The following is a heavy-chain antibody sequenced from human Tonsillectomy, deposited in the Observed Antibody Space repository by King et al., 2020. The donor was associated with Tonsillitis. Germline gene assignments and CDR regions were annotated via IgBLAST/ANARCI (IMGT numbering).Heavy chain of an antibody. J-gene: IGHJ4*02. V-gene: IGHV4-59*08. D-gene: IGHD6-19*01. CDR2: IYYSGST. CDR3: ARRSSGWYGGQFLAY. Sequence: LSWIRQPPGKGLEWIGYIYYSGSTNYNPSLKIRVTIPVDTSKNQFSLKLSSVNAAHTAVYYCARRSSGWYGGQFLAYCGQGTLVTVSA.